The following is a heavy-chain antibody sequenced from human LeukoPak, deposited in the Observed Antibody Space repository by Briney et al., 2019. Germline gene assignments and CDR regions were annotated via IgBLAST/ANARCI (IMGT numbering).Heavy chain of an antibody. Sequence: ASVKVSCKASGYTFTSYYMHWVRQAPGQGLEWMGIINPSGGSTSYAQKFQDRLTMTTDRSTSTAYMELRSLRSDDAAVYYCARLNSTHRFDTIYHQLDYWGQGALVTVSS. CDR1: GYTFTSYY. CDR3: ARLNSTHRFDTIYHQLDY. J-gene: IGHJ4*02. D-gene: IGHD2/OR15-2a*01. V-gene: IGHV1-46*01. CDR2: INPSGGST.